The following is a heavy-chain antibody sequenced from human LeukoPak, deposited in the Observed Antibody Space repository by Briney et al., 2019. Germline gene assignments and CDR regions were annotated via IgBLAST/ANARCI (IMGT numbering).Heavy chain of an antibody. CDR3: ARMPTGKIFDY. Sequence: PSETLSLTCAVSGGSISSSNWWSWVRQPPGKGLEWIGEIYHSGSTNYNPSLKSRVIISVDKSKNQFSLKLSPVTAADTAVYYCARMPTGKIFDYWGQGTLVTVSS. CDR2: IYHSGST. CDR1: GGSISSSNW. D-gene: IGHD1-1*01. J-gene: IGHJ4*02. V-gene: IGHV4-4*02.